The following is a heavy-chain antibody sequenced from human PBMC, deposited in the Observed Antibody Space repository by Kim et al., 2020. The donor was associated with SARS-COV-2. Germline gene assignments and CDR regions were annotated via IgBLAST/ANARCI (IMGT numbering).Heavy chain of an antibody. V-gene: IGHV1-18*01. D-gene: IGHD6-19*01. CDR3: ARETYSSGWAPRHGMDV. Sequence: ASVKVSCKASGYTFTSYGISWVRQAPGQGLEWMGWISAYNGNTNYAQKLQGRVTMTTDTSTSTAYMELRSLRSDDTAVYYCARETYSSGWAPRHGMDVWGQGTTVTVSS. CDR1: GYTFTSYG. CDR2: ISAYNGNT. J-gene: IGHJ6*02.